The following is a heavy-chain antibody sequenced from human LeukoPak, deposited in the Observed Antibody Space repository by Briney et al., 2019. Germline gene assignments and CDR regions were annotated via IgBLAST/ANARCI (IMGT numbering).Heavy chain of an antibody. D-gene: IGHD1/OR15-1a*01. V-gene: IGHV4-59*01. Sequence: SETLSLTCTVSGGSISSYFWSWIRQPPGKGLEWIGYIYYSGSTNYNPSLKSRVTISVDTSKNHFSLKLSSVTAADTAVYYCARGPVGFNGNTEGSFWGQGTLVTVSS. CDR1: GGSISSYF. CDR2: IYYSGST. J-gene: IGHJ4*02. CDR3: ARGPVGFNGNTEGSF.